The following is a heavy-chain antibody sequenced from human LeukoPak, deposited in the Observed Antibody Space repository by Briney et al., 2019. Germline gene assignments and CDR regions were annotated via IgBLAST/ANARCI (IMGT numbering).Heavy chain of an antibody. CDR3: ARDRLSFSYYYGSGIAARREAFDI. Sequence: PSETLSLTCTVSGGSISSSSYYWGWIRQPPGKGLEWIGSIYYSGSTYYNPSLKSRVTISVDTSKNQFSLKLSSVTAADTAVYYCARDRLSFSYYYGSGIAARREAFDIWGQGTMVTVSS. D-gene: IGHD3-10*01. J-gene: IGHJ3*02. CDR2: IYYSGST. V-gene: IGHV4-39*07. CDR1: GGSISSSSYY.